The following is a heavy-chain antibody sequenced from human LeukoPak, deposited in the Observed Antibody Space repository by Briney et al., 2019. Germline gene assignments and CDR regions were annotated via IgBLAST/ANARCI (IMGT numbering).Heavy chain of an antibody. CDR1: GLTFSSYS. V-gene: IGHV3-21*04. CDR3: AKDMGSSSWNYFDY. J-gene: IGHJ4*02. D-gene: IGHD6-13*01. Sequence: PGGSLRLSCAASGLTFSSYSMNWVRQAPGKGLEWVSSISSSSSYIYYADSVKGRFTISRDNAKNSLYLQMNSLRAEDTALYYCAKDMGSSSWNYFDYWGQGTLVTVSS. CDR2: ISSSSSYI.